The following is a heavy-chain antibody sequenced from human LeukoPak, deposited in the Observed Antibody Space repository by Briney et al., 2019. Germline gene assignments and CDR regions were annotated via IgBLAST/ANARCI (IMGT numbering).Heavy chain of an antibody. V-gene: IGHV4-34*01. CDR2: INHSGST. CDR1: GGSFSGYY. CDR3: ARGLAGPKKAYYYFDY. Sequence: SETLSLTCAVYGGSFSGYYWSWIRQPPGKGLEWIGEINHSGSTNYNPSLKSRVTISVDTSKNQFSLKLSSVTAADTAVYYCARGLAGPKKAYYYFDYWGQGTLVTVSS. D-gene: IGHD3-10*01. J-gene: IGHJ4*02.